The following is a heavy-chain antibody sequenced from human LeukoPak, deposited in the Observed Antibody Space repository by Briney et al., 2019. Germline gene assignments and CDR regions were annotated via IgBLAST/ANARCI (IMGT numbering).Heavy chain of an antibody. CDR2: IYYSGST. CDR1: GGSISSHY. D-gene: IGHD1-26*01. CDR3: ARAPIVGATFDY. V-gene: IGHV4-59*11. Sequence: SETLSLTCTVSGGSISSHYWSWIRQPPGKGLEWIGYIYYSGSTNYNPSLKSRVTISVDTSKNQFSLKLSSVTAADTAVYYCARAPIVGATFDYWGQGTLVTVSS. J-gene: IGHJ4*02.